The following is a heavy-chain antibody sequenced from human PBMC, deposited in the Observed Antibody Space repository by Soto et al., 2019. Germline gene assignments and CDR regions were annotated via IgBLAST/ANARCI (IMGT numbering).Heavy chain of an antibody. CDR3: ARRRILTNWFDP. D-gene: IGHD3-9*01. CDR2: INHSGST. CDR1: GGSFSRYY. Sequence: SETLSVTCAVCGGSFSRYYWTWIRQPPGTGLEWIGEINHSGSTNYNPSLKSRVTISVDTSKNQFSLKLSSVTAADTAVYYCARRRILTNWFDPWGQGTLVTVSS. V-gene: IGHV4-34*01. J-gene: IGHJ5*02.